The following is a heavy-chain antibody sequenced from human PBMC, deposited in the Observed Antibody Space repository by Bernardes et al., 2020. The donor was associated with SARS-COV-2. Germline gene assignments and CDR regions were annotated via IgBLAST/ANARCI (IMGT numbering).Heavy chain of an antibody. D-gene: IGHD2-2*01. V-gene: IGHV3-23*01. CDR2: ISGSGGST. J-gene: IGHJ4*02. Sequence: WGSLRLSCAASGFSFSSYAMSWVRQAPGKGLEWVSAISGSGGSTYYADPVKGRFTISRDNSKNTLYLQMNSLRAEDTAVYYCAKGGYCSSTSCYPTPLDYWGQGTLVTVSS. CDR3: AKGGYCSSTSCYPTPLDY. CDR1: GFSFSSYA.